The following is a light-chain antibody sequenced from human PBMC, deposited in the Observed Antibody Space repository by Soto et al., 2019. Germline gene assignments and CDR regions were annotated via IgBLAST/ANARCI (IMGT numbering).Light chain of an antibody. CDR3: HQYGNSPGT. CDR2: GAS. J-gene: IGKJ2*01. CDR1: QSVTTNY. V-gene: IGKV3-20*01. Sequence: EIVLTQSPGTLSLSPGERAALSCRASQSVTTNYLAWYQQKPGQAPRLLIYGASSRATGIPDRFSGSGSGTDFTLTISRLEPEDFAEYYCHQYGNSPGTFGQGTKLEIK.